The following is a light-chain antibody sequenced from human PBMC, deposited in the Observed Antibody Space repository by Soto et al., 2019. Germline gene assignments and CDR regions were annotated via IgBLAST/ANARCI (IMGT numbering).Light chain of an antibody. CDR2: AAS. V-gene: IGKV1-8*01. CDR1: QGISSY. CDR3: QHYNSYSEA. J-gene: IGKJ1*01. Sequence: RVTQSPSSVSASTGDRVTLTCRASQGISSYLAWYQQKPGKAPKLLIYAASTLQSGVPSRFSGSGSGTEFTLTISSLQPDDFATYYCQHYNSYSEAFGQGTKVDIK.